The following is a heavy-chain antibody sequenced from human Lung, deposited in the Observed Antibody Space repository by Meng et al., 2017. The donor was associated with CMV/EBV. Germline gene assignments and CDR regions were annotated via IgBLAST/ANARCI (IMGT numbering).Heavy chain of an antibody. D-gene: IGHD2-15*01. Sequence: SESXSLTCTVAGRSISSHTDYWTWIRQYPGNGLEWIGCIYFSRSTAYNPSLKSRLTMSVDTSKNQFYQRLNSVTAADPAVYFCAREWSGYFHYLGQGTLVTVSS. CDR1: GRSISSHTDY. J-gene: IGHJ4*02. CDR2: IYFSRST. CDR3: AREWSGYFHY. V-gene: IGHV4-31*03.